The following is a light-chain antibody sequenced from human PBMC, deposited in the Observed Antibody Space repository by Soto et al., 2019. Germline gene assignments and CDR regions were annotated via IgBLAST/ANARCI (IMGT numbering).Light chain of an antibody. CDR2: DAS. V-gene: IGKV3-20*01. Sequence: EIVLTQSPGTLSLSPGERAALSCRASQSVSSRCLAWYQQKPGQAPRLLIYDASSRATGIPDRFSGSGSGADFTLTVSRLEPENFAVYYCQQCGSSPPPLGGGTNVEI. CDR3: QQCGSSPPP. J-gene: IGKJ4*01. CDR1: QSVSSRC.